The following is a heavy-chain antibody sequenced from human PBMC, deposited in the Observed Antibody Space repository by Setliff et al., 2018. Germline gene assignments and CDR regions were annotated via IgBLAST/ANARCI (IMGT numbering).Heavy chain of an antibody. V-gene: IGHV4-59*01. J-gene: IGHJ4*02. CDR2: VYYSGTA. D-gene: IGHD5-12*01. CDR1: GGSISTYY. CDR3: ARGGTFRYFDY. Sequence: PSETLSLTCTVSGGSISTYYWSWIRQPPGKGLEYIGYVYYSGTANYSPSLKSRVIISVDTSKNQFSLNLRSVTAADTAVYYCARGGTFRYFDYWGQGTQVTVSS.